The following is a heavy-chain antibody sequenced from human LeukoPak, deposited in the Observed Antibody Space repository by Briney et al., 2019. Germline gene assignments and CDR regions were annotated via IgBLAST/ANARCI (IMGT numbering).Heavy chain of an antibody. CDR3: ARLASIAVAGTNYYGMDV. CDR1: GYSFTSYW. J-gene: IGHJ6*02. Sequence: GESLKISYKGSGYSFTSYWIGWVRQMPGKGLEWMGIIYPGDSDTRYSPSFQGQVTISADKSISTAYLQWSSLKASDTAMYYCARLASIAVAGTNYYGMDVWGQGTTVTVSS. V-gene: IGHV5-51*01. CDR2: IYPGDSDT. D-gene: IGHD6-19*01.